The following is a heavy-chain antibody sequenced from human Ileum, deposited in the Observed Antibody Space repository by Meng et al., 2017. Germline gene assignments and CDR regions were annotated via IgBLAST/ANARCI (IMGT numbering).Heavy chain of an antibody. V-gene: IGHV1-69*10. J-gene: IGHJ5*02. CDR1: GGAFSSSA. CDR2: IIPILNAS. Sequence: QVQLVQAGAEGKYPGSSVTFSCKASGGAFSSSAIGWLRQAPGRGLEWMGGIIPILNASTYAQNFKGRVTLSADMATTTVYMELSSLTSDDTAVYFCARDCSGGGCFDPWGQGTLVTVYS. CDR3: ARDCSGGGCFDP. D-gene: IGHD2-15*01.